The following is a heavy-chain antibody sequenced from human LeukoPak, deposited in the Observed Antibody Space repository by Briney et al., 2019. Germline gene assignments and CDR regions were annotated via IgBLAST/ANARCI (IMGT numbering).Heavy chain of an antibody. D-gene: IGHD2-15*01. CDR3: ARDRGYCSGGSCHNWFGP. CDR2: IYYSGST. CDR1: GGSISSYY. J-gene: IGHJ5*02. Sequence: SETLSLTCTVSGGSISSYYWSWIRQPPGKGLEWIGYIYYSGSTNYNPSPKSRVTISVDTSKNQFSLKLSSVTAADTAVYYCARDRGYCSGGSCHNWFGPWGQGTLVTVSS. V-gene: IGHV4-59*01.